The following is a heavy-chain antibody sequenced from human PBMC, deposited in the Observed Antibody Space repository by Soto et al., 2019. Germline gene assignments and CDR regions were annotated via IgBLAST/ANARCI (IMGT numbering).Heavy chain of an antibody. D-gene: IGHD3-10*01. CDR2: ISSSSSTI. J-gene: IGHJ5*02. CDR1: GFTFSSYS. V-gene: IGHV3-48*01. CDR3: ATRYYYGSGSPSP. Sequence: GGSLRLSCAASGFTFSSYSMNWVRQAPGKGLEWVSYISSSSSTIYYADSVKGRFTISRDNSKNTLYLQMNSLRAEDTAVYYCATRYYYGSGSPSPWGQGTLVTVSS.